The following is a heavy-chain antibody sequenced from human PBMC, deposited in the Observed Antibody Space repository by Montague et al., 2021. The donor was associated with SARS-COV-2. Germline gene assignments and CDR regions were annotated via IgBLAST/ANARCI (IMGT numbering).Heavy chain of an antibody. Sequence: SETLSLTCAVYGGSFSGYYWTWIRQSPGKGLEWIAEINHSGTTNYNFNSSPRSRVTISVDTSKSQSSLKLSSVTAADTGVYYCARWDPQTLTLIGLRGKSASDYWGQGTLVTVSS. CDR1: GGSFSGYY. CDR2: INHSGTT. V-gene: IGHV4-34*01. J-gene: IGHJ4*02. D-gene: IGHD4-23*01. CDR3: ARWDPQTLTLIGLRGKSASDY.